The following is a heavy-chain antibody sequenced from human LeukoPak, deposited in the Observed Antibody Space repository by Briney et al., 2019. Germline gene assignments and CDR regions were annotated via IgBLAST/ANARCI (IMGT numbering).Heavy chain of an antibody. V-gene: IGHV3-23*01. Sequence: GGSLRLSCAASGFTFSSYAMSWVRQAPGKGLEWVTVISGSGSRTYHADSVKGRFTISRDNSKNTLYLQMNSLRGEDTGVYYCAKDRTAGAYQGDAFDIWGQGTMVTVSS. D-gene: IGHD2-2*01. J-gene: IGHJ3*02. CDR3: AKDRTAGAYQGDAFDI. CDR1: GFTFSSYA. CDR2: ISGSGSRT.